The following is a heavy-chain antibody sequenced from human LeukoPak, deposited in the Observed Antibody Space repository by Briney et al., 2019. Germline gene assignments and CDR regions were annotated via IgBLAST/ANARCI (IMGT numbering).Heavy chain of an antibody. V-gene: IGHV1-24*01. CDR3: ATASEVRGGLDY. J-gene: IGHJ4*02. CDR1: GYTLTELS. D-gene: IGHD3-10*01. Sequence: ASVKVSCKVSGYTLTELSMHWVRQAPGKGLEWMGGFDPEDGETIYAQKFQGRVTMTEDTSTDTAYMELSSLRSEDTAVYYCATASEVRGGLDYWGQGTLVTVSS. CDR2: FDPEDGET.